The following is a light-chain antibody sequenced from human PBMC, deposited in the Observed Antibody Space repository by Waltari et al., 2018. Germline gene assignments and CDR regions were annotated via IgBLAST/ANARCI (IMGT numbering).Light chain of an antibody. Sequence: SYELTQPPSVSVSPGQTARITCSGNALPNQYGNWYQQKPGQAPVVVIYKDKKRPSGIPERLSGSSSGTTVTLTISGVQAEDEADYYCQSADSSGSYEVFGTGTKVSVL. CDR2: KDK. CDR1: ALPNQY. CDR3: QSADSSGSYEV. V-gene: IGLV3-25*03. J-gene: IGLJ1*01.